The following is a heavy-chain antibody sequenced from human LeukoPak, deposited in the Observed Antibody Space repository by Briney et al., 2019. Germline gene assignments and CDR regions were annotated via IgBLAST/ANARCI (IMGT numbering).Heavy chain of an antibody. CDR1: GGSFSGYY. CDR3: AREFQLYMDV. D-gene: IGHD2-15*01. J-gene: IGHJ6*02. V-gene: IGHV4-59*01. CDR2: IYYSGST. Sequence: PSETLSLTCAVYGGSFSGYYWSWIRQPPGKGLEWIGYIYYSGSTNYNPSLKSRVTISVDTSKNQFSLKLSSVTAADTAVYYCAREFQLYMDVWGQGTTVTVSS.